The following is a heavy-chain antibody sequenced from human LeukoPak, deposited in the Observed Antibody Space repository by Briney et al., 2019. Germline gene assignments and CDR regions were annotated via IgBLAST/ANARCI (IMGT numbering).Heavy chain of an antibody. D-gene: IGHD3-22*01. J-gene: IGHJ4*02. Sequence: SETLSLTCAVYGGSFSGYYWSWIRQPPGKGLEWIGEINHSGSTNYNPSLKSRVTISVDTSKNHFSLKLSSVTAADTAVYYCARGRLTYYYDSSGYLSYWGQGTLVTVSS. CDR3: ARGRLTYYYDSSGYLSY. CDR2: INHSGST. V-gene: IGHV4-34*01. CDR1: GGSFSGYY.